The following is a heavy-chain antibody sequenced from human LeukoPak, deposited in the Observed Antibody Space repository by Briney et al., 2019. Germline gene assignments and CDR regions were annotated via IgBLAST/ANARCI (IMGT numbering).Heavy chain of an antibody. CDR2: ISAYNGNT. D-gene: IGHD6-6*01. V-gene: IGHV1-18*01. Sequence: ASVKLSCKASGYTFTSYGISWVRQAPGQGLEWRGWISAYNGNTNYAQKLQGRVTMTTDTSTSTAYMELRSLRSDDTAVYYCASDVHSISISYYYMDVWGKGTTVTVSS. CDR1: GYTFTSYG. J-gene: IGHJ6*03. CDR3: ASDVHSISISYYYMDV.